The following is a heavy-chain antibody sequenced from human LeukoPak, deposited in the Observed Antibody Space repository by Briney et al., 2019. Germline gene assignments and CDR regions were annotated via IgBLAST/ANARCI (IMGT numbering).Heavy chain of an antibody. CDR1: GFTFSSYW. CDR3: ARDSMVRGGIRKYYYGMDV. V-gene: IGHV3-74*01. Sequence: PGGSLRLSCAASGFTFSSYWMHWVRQAPGKGLVWVSRINSDGSSTSYADSVKGRFTISRDNAKNTLYLQMNSLRAEDTAVYYCARDSMVRGGIRKYYYGMDVWGKRTTVTPSP. CDR2: INSDGSST. J-gene: IGHJ6*01. D-gene: IGHD3-10*01.